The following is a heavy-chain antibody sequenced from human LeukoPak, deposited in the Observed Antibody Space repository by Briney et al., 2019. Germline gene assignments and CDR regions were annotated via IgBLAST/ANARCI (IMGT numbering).Heavy chain of an antibody. D-gene: IGHD1-26*01. V-gene: IGHV3-30*18. Sequence: PGGSLRLSCVASGFTFSNYGMHWVRQAPGKGLEWVAVISSDGSNEFYADSVKGRFTISGDNAKNTLYLQMNSLRAEDPALYYCAKAMYGGSYYFDYWGQGTLVTVSS. CDR2: ISSDGSNE. CDR1: GFTFSNYG. CDR3: AKAMYGGSYYFDY. J-gene: IGHJ4*02.